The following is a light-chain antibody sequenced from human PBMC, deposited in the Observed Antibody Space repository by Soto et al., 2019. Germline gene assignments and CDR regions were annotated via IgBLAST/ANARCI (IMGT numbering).Light chain of an antibody. CDR3: QQYGSSPWP. CDR2: GAS. Sequence: EIVLTQSPATLSVSPGERAPLSCRASQSVSSYLAWYQQKPGQAPRLLIYGASSRATGIPDRFSGSGSGTDFTLTISRLEPEDFAVYYCQQYGSSPWPFGQGTKVDIK. V-gene: IGKV3-20*01. J-gene: IGKJ1*01. CDR1: QSVSSY.